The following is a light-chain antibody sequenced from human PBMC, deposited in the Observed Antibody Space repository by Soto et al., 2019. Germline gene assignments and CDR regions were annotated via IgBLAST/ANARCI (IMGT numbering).Light chain of an antibody. CDR2: DDD. CDR3: GSWDSSLSAYV. V-gene: IGLV1-51*01. J-gene: IGLJ1*01. Sequence: QFVLPKPPSLPAPPGQKVTISGSGSSSNIGGNSVSWYQQLPGTAPKLLIYDDDKRPSGIPDRFSGSKSGTSATLGITGFQTGDEADYYCGSWDSSLSAYVFATGTKVTVL. CDR1: SSNIGGNS.